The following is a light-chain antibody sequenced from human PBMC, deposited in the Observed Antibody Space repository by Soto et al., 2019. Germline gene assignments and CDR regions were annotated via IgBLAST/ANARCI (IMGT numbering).Light chain of an antibody. CDR1: QSINNY. Sequence: EIVLTQSPPTLSLSPGEIATLSCRASQSINNYLAWYQQKPGQAPRLLIYDATNRATDIPARFSGSGSGTDFTLTISSLEPEDFAVYFCQQRSNWLTFGGGTRVEIK. V-gene: IGKV3-11*01. CDR2: DAT. J-gene: IGKJ4*01. CDR3: QQRSNWLT.